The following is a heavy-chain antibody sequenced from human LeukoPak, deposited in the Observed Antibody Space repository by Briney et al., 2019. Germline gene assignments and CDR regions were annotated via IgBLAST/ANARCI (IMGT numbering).Heavy chain of an antibody. CDR1: GGTFSSYA. Sequence: SVKVSCKASGGTFSSYAISWVRQAPGQGLEWMGRIIPIFGTANYAQKLQGRVTIPTDESTSTAYMELSGLRYEDTAVYYCARAGYSSPVVYWGQGTLVTVSS. D-gene: IGHD6-13*01. J-gene: IGHJ4*02. CDR3: ARAGYSSPVVY. V-gene: IGHV1-69*05. CDR2: IIPIFGTA.